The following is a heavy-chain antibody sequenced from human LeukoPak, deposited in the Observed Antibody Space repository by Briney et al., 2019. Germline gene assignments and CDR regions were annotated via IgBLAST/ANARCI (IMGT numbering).Heavy chain of an antibody. CDR2: ISSSSSYI. CDR3: ARDTIFGVVTYGMDV. Sequence: GGSLRLSCAASGFTFSSYSMNWVRQAPGKGLEWVSSISSSSSYIYYADSVKGRFTISRDNAKNSLYLQMNSLRAEDTAVYYCARDTIFGVVTYGMDVWGQGITVTVSS. V-gene: IGHV3-21*01. D-gene: IGHD3-3*01. CDR1: GFTFSSYS. J-gene: IGHJ6*02.